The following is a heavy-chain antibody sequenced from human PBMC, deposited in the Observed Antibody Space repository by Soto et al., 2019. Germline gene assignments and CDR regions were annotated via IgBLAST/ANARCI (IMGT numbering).Heavy chain of an antibody. CDR3: AKDSGTTVTPLDY. J-gene: IGHJ4*02. D-gene: IGHD4-17*01. V-gene: IGHV3-30*18. Sequence: GGSLRLSCAASGFTFSSYGMHWVRQAPGKGLEWVAVISYDGSNKYYADSVKGRFTISRDNSKNTLYLQMNSLRAEDTAVYYCAKDSGTTVTPLDYWGQGTLVTVSS. CDR1: GFTFSSYG. CDR2: ISYDGSNK.